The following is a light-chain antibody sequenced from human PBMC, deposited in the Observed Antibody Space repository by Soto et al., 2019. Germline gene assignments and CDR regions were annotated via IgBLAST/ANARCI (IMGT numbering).Light chain of an antibody. Sequence: DLPLTQSPSFLSASVGDRVTITCRASQGISHYLAWYQQRPGKAPTILIYSASTLQSGVPSRFSGSASGTEFTLTISSLQPEDSATYYCQQLLTYPLTFGQGTRLEIK. CDR3: QQLLTYPLT. J-gene: IGKJ5*01. V-gene: IGKV1-9*01. CDR2: SAS. CDR1: QGISHY.